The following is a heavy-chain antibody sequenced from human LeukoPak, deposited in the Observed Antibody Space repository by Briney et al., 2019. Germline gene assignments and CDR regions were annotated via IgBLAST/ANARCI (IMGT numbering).Heavy chain of an antibody. CDR2: IDYGGNT. J-gene: IGHJ4*02. D-gene: IGHD6-19*01. V-gene: IGHV4-39*07. CDR1: GDSSSSSIYY. CDR3: AREYTLYRSGWFLDY. Sequence: SGTLSLTCAVSGDSSSSSIYYWGWVRQPPGKGLEWIGSIDYGGNTYYNPSLKSRATISTDTSRSQFSLNLSSVTAADTAVYYCAREYTLYRSGWFLDYWGQGTVVTVSS.